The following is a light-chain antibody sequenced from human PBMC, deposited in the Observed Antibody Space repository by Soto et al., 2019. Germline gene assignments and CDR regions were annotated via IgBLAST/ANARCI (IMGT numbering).Light chain of an antibody. Sequence: INRTHSPSTLSGSVLDRVTITCLASQTISSWLSWYQQKPGKAPKLLIYKASTLKSGVPSRFSGSGSGTEFTLTISSLQPDDFATYYCQHYNSYSEAFGQGTKVDIK. CDR3: QHYNSYSEA. CDR2: KAS. V-gene: IGKV1-5*03. CDR1: QTISSW. J-gene: IGKJ1*01.